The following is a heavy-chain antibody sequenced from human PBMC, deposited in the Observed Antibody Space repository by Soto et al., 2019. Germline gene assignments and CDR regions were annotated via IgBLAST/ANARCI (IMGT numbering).Heavy chain of an antibody. CDR3: AMLNSGSYSYHGMDV. Sequence: EVQLLESGGDLVQPGGSLRLSCAASGFTFSSYAMNWVRQAPGKGLEWVSASSGSGGNTFYADSVKGRFTSSKDNSKNTLFLRMHSRRAEDTVGYYCAMLNSGSYSYHGMDVWGQGTAVTVSS. CDR2: SSGSGGNT. CDR1: GFTFSSYA. J-gene: IGHJ6*02. V-gene: IGHV3-23*01. D-gene: IGHD1-26*01.